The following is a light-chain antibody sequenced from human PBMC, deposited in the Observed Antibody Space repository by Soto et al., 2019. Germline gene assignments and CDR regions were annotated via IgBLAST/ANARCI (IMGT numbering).Light chain of an antibody. CDR2: AAS. J-gene: IGKJ1*01. Sequence: DIQMTQSPSSLSASVGDRVTITCRASQGISTYLAWYQQKPGKVPKLLIYAASTLQAGVSSRFSGSGSGTDFTLTISSLQPEDVATYYCQQYHSSPRTFGQGTKVEIK. CDR1: QGISTY. CDR3: QQYHSSPRT. V-gene: IGKV1-27*01.